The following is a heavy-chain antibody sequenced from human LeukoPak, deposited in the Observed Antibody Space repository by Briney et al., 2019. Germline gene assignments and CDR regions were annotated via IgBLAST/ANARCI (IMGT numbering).Heavy chain of an antibody. D-gene: IGHD1-1*01. CDR2: ISAHSGNT. J-gene: IGHJ4*02. CDR1: RYTLSTYG. Sequence: ASVKVSCKTSRYTLSTYGITWVRQAPGQGFQWMGWISAHSGNTKYAENFQGRISLTTDTSATTAYMELRSLTSDDTAVYYCARDLSSGGWTLEFDYWGQGSLVTVAS. CDR3: ARDLSSGGWTLEFDY. V-gene: IGHV1-18*01.